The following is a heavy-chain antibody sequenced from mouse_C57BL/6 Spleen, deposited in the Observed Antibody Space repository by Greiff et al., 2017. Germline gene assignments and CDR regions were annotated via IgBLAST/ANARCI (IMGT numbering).Heavy chain of an antibody. CDR1: GFNFTVYY. CDR3: AWWGGFAY. Sequence: VQLQQSGAELVKPGASVKLSCTASGFNFTVYYMHWVKQRPEQGLEWIGWIDPEDGDTKYAPKFQGKATITADTSSNTAYLQLSSLTSEDTAVFCRAWWGGFAYWGQGTLVTVSA. D-gene: IGHD1-1*02. CDR2: IDPEDGDT. J-gene: IGHJ3*01. V-gene: IGHV14-2*01.